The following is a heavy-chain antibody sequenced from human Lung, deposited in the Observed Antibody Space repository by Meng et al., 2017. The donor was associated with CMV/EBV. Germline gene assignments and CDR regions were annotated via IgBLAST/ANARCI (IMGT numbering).Heavy chain of an antibody. V-gene: IGHV3-21*01. Sequence: GESLKISCTGSGFAFSTYSMTWVRQVPGKAPEWLSAITSGGSTYYAGSVRGRFTISRDNAENSLYLQMNSLRVEDTAVYYCASELRYLEWFSYNDYWGQGAXVTVSS. CDR3: ASELRYLEWFSYNDY. J-gene: IGHJ4*02. CDR2: ITSGGST. D-gene: IGHD3-3*01. CDR1: GFAFSTYS.